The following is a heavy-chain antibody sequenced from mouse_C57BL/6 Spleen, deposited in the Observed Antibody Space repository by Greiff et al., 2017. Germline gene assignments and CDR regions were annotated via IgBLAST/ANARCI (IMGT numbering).Heavy chain of an antibody. V-gene: IGHV5-12*01. Sequence: EVHLVESGGGLVQPGGSLKLSCAASGFTFSDYYMYWVRQTPEKRLEWVAYISNGGGSTYYPDTVKGRFTISRDNAKNTLYLQMSRLKSEDTAMYYCARRGDYGSSSYWYFDVWGTGTTVTVSS. CDR2: ISNGGGST. CDR3: ARRGDYGSSSYWYFDV. J-gene: IGHJ1*03. CDR1: GFTFSDYY. D-gene: IGHD1-1*01.